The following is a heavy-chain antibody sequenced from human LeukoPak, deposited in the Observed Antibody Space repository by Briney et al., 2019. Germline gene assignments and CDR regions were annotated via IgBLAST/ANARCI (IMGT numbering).Heavy chain of an antibody. CDR2: IYHSGST. J-gene: IGHJ6*03. V-gene: IGHV4-38-2*02. Sequence: SETLSLTCTVSGYSISSGYYWGWIRQPPGKGLEWIGSIYHSGSTYYNPSLKSRVTISVDTSKNQLSLKLSSVTAADTAVYYCARGVSEYYYYYYMDVWGKGTTVTVSS. CDR3: ARGVSEYYYYYYMDV. CDR1: GYSISSGYY.